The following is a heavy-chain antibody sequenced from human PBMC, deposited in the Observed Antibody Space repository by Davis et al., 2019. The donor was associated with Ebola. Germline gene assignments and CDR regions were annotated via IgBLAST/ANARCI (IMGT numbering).Heavy chain of an antibody. D-gene: IGHD3-10*01. J-gene: IGHJ4*02. CDR2: MNPNSGNT. V-gene: IGHV1-8*01. Sequence: PSVKVSCKASGYTFTSYDINWVRQATGQGLEWMGWMNPNSGNTGYAQKFQGRVTMTRNTSISTAYMELSSLRSEDTAVYYCASSNLLWFGELLLFYWGQGTLVTVSS. CDR1: GYTFTSYD. CDR3: ASSNLLWFGELLLFY.